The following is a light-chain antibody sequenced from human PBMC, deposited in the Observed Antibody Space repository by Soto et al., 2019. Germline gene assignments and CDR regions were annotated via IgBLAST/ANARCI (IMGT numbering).Light chain of an antibody. Sequence: EIVLTQSPGTLSLSAGERATLSCRASQSVSSTYLAWYQHKPGQAPRLLIYGASSRATGIPDRFSGSGSGTDFTLTISRLEPEDFAVYYCQQYGTSPWTFGQGTKVDI. CDR3: QQYGTSPWT. V-gene: IGKV3-20*01. CDR2: GAS. J-gene: IGKJ1*01. CDR1: QSVSSTY.